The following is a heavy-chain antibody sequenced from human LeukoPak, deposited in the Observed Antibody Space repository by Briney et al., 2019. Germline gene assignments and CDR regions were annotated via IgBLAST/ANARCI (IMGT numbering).Heavy chain of an antibody. V-gene: IGHV3-15*01. Sequence: GGPLRLSCAASGFTFSNVWMSWVRQVPGKGLEWVGRIRRKTDGETTDHAAPVKGRFTISRDDSKNTLYLQMNSLKTEDTAVYYCVTGLVIKGYFDYWGQGALVTVSS. CDR3: VTGLVIKGYFDY. CDR2: IRRKTDGETT. J-gene: IGHJ4*02. CDR1: GFTFSNVW. D-gene: IGHD2-21*01.